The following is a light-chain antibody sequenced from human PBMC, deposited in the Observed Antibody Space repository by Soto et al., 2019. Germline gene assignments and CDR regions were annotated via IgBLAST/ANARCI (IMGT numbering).Light chain of an antibody. J-gene: IGLJ1*01. CDR1: SSNIGAGYP. Sequence: QSVLTQPPSVSGAPGQRVTIYCTGTSSNIGAGYPVHWYQQLPGTAPKLLIFGNMNRPSGVPDRFSGSRSGLAITGLQAEDEAHYYCQSYDSSLSAYVFGAGTKLTVL. CDR2: GNM. CDR3: QSYDSSLSAYV. V-gene: IGLV1-40*01.